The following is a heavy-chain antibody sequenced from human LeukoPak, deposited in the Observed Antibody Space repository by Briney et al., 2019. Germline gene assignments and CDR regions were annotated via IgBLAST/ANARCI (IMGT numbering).Heavy chain of an antibody. CDR2: ISSSSSYI. CDR1: GFTFSSFS. Sequence: GGSLRLSCAASGFTFSSFSMNWVRQAPGKGLEWVSSISSSSSYIYYADSVKGRFTISRDNAKNSLYLQMNSLRAEDTAVYYCARQSYYYYYMDVWGKGTTVTVSS. J-gene: IGHJ6*03. CDR3: ARQSYYYYYMDV. V-gene: IGHV3-21*01.